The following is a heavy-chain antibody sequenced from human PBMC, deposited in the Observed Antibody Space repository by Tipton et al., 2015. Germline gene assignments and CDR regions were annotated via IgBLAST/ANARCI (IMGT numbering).Heavy chain of an antibody. V-gene: IGHV3-21*01. Sequence: SLRLSCAASGFTFRIYTLNWVRQAPGKGLEWVSSISSSSRYIYNADSVKGRFIISRDNAKNSLYLQMNSLRAEDTAVYYCARVARPDIIYPNWFDAWGQRALVTVSS. D-gene: IGHD3-10*01. CDR3: ARVARPDIIYPNWFDA. CDR2: ISSSSRYI. J-gene: IGHJ5*02. CDR1: GFTFRIYT.